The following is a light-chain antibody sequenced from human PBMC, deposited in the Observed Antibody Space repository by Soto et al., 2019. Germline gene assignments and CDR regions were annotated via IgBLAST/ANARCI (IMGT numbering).Light chain of an antibody. CDR2: KAS. V-gene: IGKV1-5*03. J-gene: IGKJ1*01. Sequence: DIQMTQSPCTLSASVGDRVTITCRASQSIGNWLAWYQQKPGKAPKLLIYKASTLKSGVPSRFSGSGSGTEFTLTISSLQPDDFATYYCQHYNSYSEAFGQGTKV. CDR3: QHYNSYSEA. CDR1: QSIGNW.